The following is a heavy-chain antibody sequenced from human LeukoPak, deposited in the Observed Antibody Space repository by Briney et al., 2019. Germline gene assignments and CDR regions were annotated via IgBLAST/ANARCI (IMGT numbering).Heavy chain of an antibody. J-gene: IGHJ4*02. D-gene: IGHD1-26*01. Sequence: GGSLRLSCAASGFTFSSYSMNWVRQAPGKGLEWVSSISSSSSYIYYADSVKGRFTISRDNAKNSLYLQMNSLRAEDTAMYYCARDGIVGATRAFDYWGQGTLVTVSS. V-gene: IGHV3-21*01. CDR1: GFTFSSYS. CDR2: ISSSSSYI. CDR3: ARDGIVGATRAFDY.